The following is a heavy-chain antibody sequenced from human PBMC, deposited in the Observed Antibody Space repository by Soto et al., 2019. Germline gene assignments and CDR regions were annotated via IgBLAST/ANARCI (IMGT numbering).Heavy chain of an antibody. CDR2: IGTAGDT. D-gene: IGHD2-15*01. CDR1: GFTFSSYD. CDR3: ARASLHRYCSGGSCYSAADFDY. Sequence: TGGSLRLSCAASGFTFSSYDMHWVRQATGKGLEWVSAIGTAGDTYYPGSVKGRFTISRENAKNSLYLQVNSLRAGDTAVYYCARASLHRYCSGGSCYSAADFDYWGQGTLVTVSS. J-gene: IGHJ4*02. V-gene: IGHV3-13*01.